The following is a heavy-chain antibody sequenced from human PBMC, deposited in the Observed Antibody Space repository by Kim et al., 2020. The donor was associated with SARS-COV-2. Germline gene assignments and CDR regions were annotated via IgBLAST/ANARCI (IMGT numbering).Heavy chain of an antibody. J-gene: IGHJ3*02. CDR3: ARDRWGWRAFDI. V-gene: IGHV3-33*01. Sequence: YYADTVKGRFTNSRDNSKNTLYLQMNSLRAEDTAVYYCARDRWGWRAFDIWGQGTMVTVSS. D-gene: IGHD2-21*01.